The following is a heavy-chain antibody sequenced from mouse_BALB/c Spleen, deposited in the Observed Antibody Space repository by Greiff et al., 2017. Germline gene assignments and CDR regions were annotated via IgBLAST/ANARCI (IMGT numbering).Heavy chain of an antibody. CDR3: ARDNDYDY. CDR1: GFTFTDYY. J-gene: IGHJ2*01. D-gene: IGHD2-4*01. Sequence: EVKLEESGGGLVQPGGSLRLSCATSGFTFTDYYMSWVRQPPGKALEWLGFIRNKANGYTTEYSASVKGRFTISRDNSQSILYLQMNTLRAEDSATYYCARDNDYDYWGQGTTLTVSS. CDR2: IRNKANGYTT. V-gene: IGHV7-3*02.